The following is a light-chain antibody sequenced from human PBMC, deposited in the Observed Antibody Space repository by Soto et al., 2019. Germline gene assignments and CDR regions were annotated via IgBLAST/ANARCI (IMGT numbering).Light chain of an antibody. V-gene: IGKV3-20*01. CDR3: QQYGSSPWT. J-gene: IGKJ1*01. Sequence: EIVLTQSPGTLYWSTGERATLSCRASQSVSSNFLAWYQQKPGQAPRLLIYGASSRATGIPDRFSGSGSGTDFTLTISRLEPEDFAVYYCQQYGSSPWTFGQGTKMEIK. CDR1: QSVSSNF. CDR2: GAS.